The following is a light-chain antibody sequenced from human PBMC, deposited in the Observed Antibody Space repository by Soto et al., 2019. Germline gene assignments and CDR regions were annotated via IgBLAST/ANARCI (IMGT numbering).Light chain of an antibody. CDR2: GAS. J-gene: IGKJ1*01. CDR1: QSVSSN. V-gene: IGKV3-15*01. Sequence: EIVLTHSPGTLSLSPWERATLSSRASQSVSSNLAWYQQKPGQAPRLLIYGASTRATGIPARFSGSGSGTEFTLTISSLQSEDFAVYYCQQYNNWPQTFGQGTKVDIK. CDR3: QQYNNWPQT.